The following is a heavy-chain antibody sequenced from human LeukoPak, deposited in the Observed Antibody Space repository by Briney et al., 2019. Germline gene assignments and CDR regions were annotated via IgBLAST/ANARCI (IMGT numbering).Heavy chain of an antibody. CDR2: IKDGGTTT. V-gene: IGHV3-74*01. CDR1: GFTFSSYW. J-gene: IGHJ4*02. CDR3: TTIRPGY. Sequence: PGRSLRLSCAASGFTFSSYWIHWVRQVPGKGLVWVSRIKDGGTTTDYADSVKGRFTISRDDAKNTLYLQMNSLRAEDTAVYYCTTIRPGYWGQGTLVTVSS. D-gene: IGHD5-24*01.